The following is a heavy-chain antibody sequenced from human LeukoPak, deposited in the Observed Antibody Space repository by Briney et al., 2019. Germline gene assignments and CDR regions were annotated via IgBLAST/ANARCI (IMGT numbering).Heavy chain of an antibody. D-gene: IGHD3-10*01. CDR1: RFTFSTYA. J-gene: IGHJ6*02. CDR3: VKYGADV. CDR2: ISGSDGST. V-gene: IGHV3-23*01. Sequence: GSLRLSCAASRFTFSTYAMSWVRQPPGKGLEWVSAISGSDGSTYYADSVEGRCTISRDNSKNTLYLQMNSLRAEDTAVYYCVKYGADVWGQGTTVTVSS.